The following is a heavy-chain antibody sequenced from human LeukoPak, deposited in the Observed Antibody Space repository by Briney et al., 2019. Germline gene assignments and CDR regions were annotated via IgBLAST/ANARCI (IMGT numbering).Heavy chain of an antibody. CDR2: ISYDGSNK. CDR3: ARENRPTYYDFWSGLGNAFDI. CDR1: GFTFSSYG. V-gene: IGHV3-30*03. J-gene: IGHJ3*02. D-gene: IGHD3-3*01. Sequence: GGSLRLSCAASGFTFSSYGMHWVRQAPGKGLEWVAVISYDGSNKYYADSVKGRFTISRDNAKNTLYLQMNSLRAEDTAVYYCARENRPTYYDFWSGLGNAFDIWGQGTMVTVSS.